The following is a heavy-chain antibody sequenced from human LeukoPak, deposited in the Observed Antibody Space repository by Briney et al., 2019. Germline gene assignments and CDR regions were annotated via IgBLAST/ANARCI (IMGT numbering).Heavy chain of an antibody. D-gene: IGHD5-18*01. Sequence: PSETLSLTCAVYGGSFSGYYWSWIRQPPGKGLEWIGEINHSGSTNYNPSLKSRVTISVDTSKNQFSLELSSVTAADTAVYYCARAGRGYNYGFVPSELDYYYYYLNVWGKGTTVTVSS. CDR1: GGSFSGYY. CDR2: INHSGST. J-gene: IGHJ6*03. CDR3: ARAGRGYNYGFVPSELDYYYYYLNV. V-gene: IGHV4-34*01.